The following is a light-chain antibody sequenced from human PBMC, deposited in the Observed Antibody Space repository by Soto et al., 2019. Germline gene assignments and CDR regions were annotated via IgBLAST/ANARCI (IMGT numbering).Light chain of an antibody. Sequence: ENVLTQSPGTLSLSPGERATLSCRASQSVTNNFFAWYQQRPGQAPRLLIYGISSRATGIPDRFSGSGSGTDFTLTISRLEPEDFVVYYCQQYGSTPRVTFGQGTKLEIK. V-gene: IGKV3-20*01. CDR2: GIS. J-gene: IGKJ2*01. CDR3: QQYGSTPRVT. CDR1: QSVTNNF.